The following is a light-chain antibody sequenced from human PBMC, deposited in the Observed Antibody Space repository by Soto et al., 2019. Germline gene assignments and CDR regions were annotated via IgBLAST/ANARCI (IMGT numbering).Light chain of an antibody. CDR3: GAWDDSLSGYV. V-gene: IGLV1-47*02. J-gene: IGLJ1*01. CDR2: SNN. Sequence: SVLTQPPSASGTPGQRVTISCSGSNSNIRSNYVYWYQQLPGTAPKLLIYSNNQRPSGVPDRFSGSKSGTSASLAISGLRSDDEGDYYCGAWDDSLSGYVFGTGTKVTVL. CDR1: NSNIRSNY.